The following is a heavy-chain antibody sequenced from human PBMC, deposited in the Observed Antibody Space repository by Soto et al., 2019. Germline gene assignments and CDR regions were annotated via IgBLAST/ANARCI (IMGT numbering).Heavy chain of an antibody. CDR1: GYTFTGYY. D-gene: IGHD3-10*01. J-gene: IGHJ6*02. CDR3: ARDDHRDYYGSGSYYPTYGMDV. Sequence: ASVKVSCKASGYTFTGYYMHWVRQAPGQGLEWMGWINPNSGGTNYAQKFQGRVTMTRDTSINTAYMELSRLRSDDTAVYYCARDDHRDYYGSGSYYPTYGMDVWGQ. V-gene: IGHV1-2*02. CDR2: INPNSGGT.